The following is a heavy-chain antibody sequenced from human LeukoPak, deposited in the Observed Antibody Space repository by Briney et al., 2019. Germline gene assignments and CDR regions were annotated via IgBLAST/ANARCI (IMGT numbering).Heavy chain of an antibody. D-gene: IGHD3-10*01. J-gene: IGHJ5*02. CDR3: ARQGFGELYRPNWFDP. V-gene: IGHV4-39*01. CDR1: GGSISSSSYY. CDR2: IYYSGST. Sequence: SETLSLTCTVSGGSISSSSYYWGWIRQPPGTGLEWIGSIYYSGSTYYNPSLKSRVTISVDTSKNQFSLKLSSVTAADTAVYYCARQGFGELYRPNWFDPWGQGTLVTVSS.